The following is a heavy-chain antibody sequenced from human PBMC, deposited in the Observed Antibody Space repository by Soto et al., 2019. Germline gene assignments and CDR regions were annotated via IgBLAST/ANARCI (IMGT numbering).Heavy chain of an antibody. D-gene: IGHD5-18*01. CDR1: GGSFSSYH. J-gene: IGHJ4*02. CDR3: ARGYDTALAPIF. V-gene: IGHV4-34*01. Sequence: SETLSLTCAVYGGSFSSYHWSWIRQTPGKGLEWIGEINHLTTTNYNPSRKSRVIISLDKPKNQFSLNLSSVTAADTAVYYCARGYDTALAPIFWGQGILVTVSS. CDR2: INHLTTT.